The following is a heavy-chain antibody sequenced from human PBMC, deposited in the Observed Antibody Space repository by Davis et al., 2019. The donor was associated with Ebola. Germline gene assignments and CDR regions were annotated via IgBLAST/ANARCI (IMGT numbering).Heavy chain of an antibody. D-gene: IGHD3-16*01. J-gene: IGHJ6*02. CDR1: GFTFNTYV. Sequence: PGGSLRLSCAASGFTFNTYVMSWVRQAPGKGPEWVSGISVSGGATYYADSVKGRFTISRDNSKNTLYLQMNSLRAEDTAVYHCARDLGGRLGGMDVWGQGTTVTVSS. V-gene: IGHV3-23*01. CDR2: ISVSGGAT. CDR3: ARDLGGRLGGMDV.